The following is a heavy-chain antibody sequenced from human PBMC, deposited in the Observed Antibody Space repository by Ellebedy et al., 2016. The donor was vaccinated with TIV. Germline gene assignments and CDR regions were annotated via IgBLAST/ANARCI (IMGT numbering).Heavy chain of an antibody. CDR1: GYTFTTPG. CDR2: ISGYNGNT. J-gene: IGHJ5*02. CDR3: ARDRYIKRIAWFDP. V-gene: IGHV1-18*04. D-gene: IGHD2-2*02. Sequence: AASVKVSCKTSGYTFTTPGVSWARQAPGQGLEWMGWISGYNGNTNYAQKPQGRVTMTTYTSTSTAYMELRSLRSDDTAVYYCARDRYIKRIAWFDPWGQGTLVTVSS.